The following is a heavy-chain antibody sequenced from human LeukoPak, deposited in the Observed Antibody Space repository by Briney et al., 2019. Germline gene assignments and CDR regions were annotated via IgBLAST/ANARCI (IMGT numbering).Heavy chain of an antibody. J-gene: IGHJ4*02. D-gene: IGHD5-18*01. V-gene: IGHV4-34*01. CDR1: GGSFSGYY. Sequence: SETLSLTCAVYGGSFSGYYWSWIRQPPGKGLEWIGEINHSGSTNYNPSLKSRVTISVDTSKNQFSQKLSSVTAADTAVYYCARGGQLWLRYWGQGTLVTVSS. CDR2: INHSGST. CDR3: ARGGQLWLRY.